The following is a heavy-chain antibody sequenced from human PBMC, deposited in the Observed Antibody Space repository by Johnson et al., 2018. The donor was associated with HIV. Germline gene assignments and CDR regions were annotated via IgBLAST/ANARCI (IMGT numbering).Heavy chain of an antibody. D-gene: IGHD3-10*01. CDR2: ISYDGSNK. V-gene: IGHV3-30*04. CDR1: GFTFSSYA. CDR3: ARDSGVPGNDAFDI. Sequence: QMLLVESGGGLVQPGRSLRLSCAASGFTFSSYAMPWVRQAPGKGLEWVAIISYDGSNKYYADSVTGRFTISRDNSKNTLYLQLSSLRSEDTAVYYCARDSGVPGNDAFDIWGQGTMVTVSS. J-gene: IGHJ3*02.